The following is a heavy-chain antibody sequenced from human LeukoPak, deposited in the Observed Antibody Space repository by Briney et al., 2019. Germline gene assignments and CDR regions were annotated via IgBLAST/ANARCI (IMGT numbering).Heavy chain of an antibody. Sequence: GGSLRLSCAASGFTFSSYELYWVRQAPGKGLEWISYISSSSSTIKHADSVRGRFTISRADARESLFLQMNSLRAEDTAIYYCGASRQYVGAFDIWGQGTLVTVSS. CDR3: GASRQYVGAFDI. J-gene: IGHJ3*02. CDR2: ISSSSSTI. D-gene: IGHD3-16*01. V-gene: IGHV3-48*03. CDR1: GFTFSSYE.